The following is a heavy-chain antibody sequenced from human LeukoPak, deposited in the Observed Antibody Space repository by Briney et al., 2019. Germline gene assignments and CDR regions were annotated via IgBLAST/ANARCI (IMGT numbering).Heavy chain of an antibody. D-gene: IGHD1-26*01. CDR2: ISSSGSTI. Sequence: LSLTCAVYGGSFSGYYWSWIRQAPGKGLEWVSYISSSGSTIYYADSVKGRFTISRDNAKNSLYLQMNSLRAEDTAVYYCARAELVGEGAFDIWGQGTMVTVSS. CDR3: ARAELVGEGAFDI. CDR1: GGSFSGYY. J-gene: IGHJ3*02. V-gene: IGHV3-11*04.